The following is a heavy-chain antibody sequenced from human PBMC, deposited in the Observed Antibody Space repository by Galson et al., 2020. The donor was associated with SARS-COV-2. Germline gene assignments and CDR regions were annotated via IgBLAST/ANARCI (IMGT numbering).Heavy chain of an antibody. D-gene: IGHD5-18*01. CDR1: GGSISSSSYY. Sequence: SETLSLTCTVSGGSISSSSYYWGWIRQPPGKGLEWIGSIYYSGSTYYNPSLTSRVTISVDTSKNQFSLKLSSVTAADTAVYYCARTGGYSDGIYLYGMDVWGKGTPVVVS. CDR3: ARTGGYSDGIYLYGMDV. V-gene: IGHV4-39*01. J-gene: IGHJ6*04. CDR2: IYYSGST.